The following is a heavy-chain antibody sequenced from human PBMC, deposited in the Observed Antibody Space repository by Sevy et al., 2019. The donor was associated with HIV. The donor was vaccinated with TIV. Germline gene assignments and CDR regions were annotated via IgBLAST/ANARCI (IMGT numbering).Heavy chain of an antibody. V-gene: IGHV3-23*01. CDR3: APTYYYGSGSYYNFDY. Sequence: GGSLRLSCAASGFTFSSYAMSWVRQAPGKGLEWVSAIRGSGGSTYYADSVKGRFTISRDNSKNTLNLQMNSLRAEDTAVYYCAPTYYYGSGSYYNFDYWGQGTLVTVSS. CDR1: GFTFSSYA. D-gene: IGHD3-10*01. CDR2: IRGSGGST. J-gene: IGHJ4*02.